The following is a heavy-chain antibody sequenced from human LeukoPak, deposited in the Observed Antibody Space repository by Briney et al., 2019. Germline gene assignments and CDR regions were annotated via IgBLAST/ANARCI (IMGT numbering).Heavy chain of an antibody. V-gene: IGHV4-59*12. CDR3: ARDAPTAYCIGGTCYFDY. CDR1: GGSISSYY. CDR2: MYYSGST. Sequence: SETLSLTCTVSGGSISSYYWSWIRQPPGKGLEWIGYMYYSGSTNYNPSLKSRVTISLDTSKNQFSLKLSSVTAADTAVYYCARDAPTAYCIGGTCYFDYWGQGTLVTVSS. J-gene: IGHJ4*02. D-gene: IGHD2-15*01.